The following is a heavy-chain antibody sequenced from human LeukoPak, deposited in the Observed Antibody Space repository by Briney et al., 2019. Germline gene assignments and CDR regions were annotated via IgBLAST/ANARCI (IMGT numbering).Heavy chain of an antibody. CDR3: AKPRDSSGYYYVPFDY. CDR1: GFTFSSYA. Sequence: QPGGSLRLSCAASGFTFSSYAMSWVRQAPGKGLEWVSAISGSGGSTYYADSVKGRFTISRDNSKNTLYLQMNSLRAEGTAVYYCAKPRDSSGYYYVPFDYWGQGTLVTVSS. J-gene: IGHJ4*02. V-gene: IGHV3-23*01. CDR2: ISGSGGST. D-gene: IGHD3-22*01.